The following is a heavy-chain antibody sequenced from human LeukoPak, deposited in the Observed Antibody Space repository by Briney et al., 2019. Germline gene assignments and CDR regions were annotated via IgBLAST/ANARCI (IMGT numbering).Heavy chain of an antibody. V-gene: IGHV3-30*02. CDR1: GFIFSSYG. CDR3: AKDFEYYDFWSGSFFDY. CDR2: IRYDGSNK. Sequence: GGSLRLSCAASGFIFSSYGMHWVRQAPGKGLEWVAFIRYDGSNKYYADSVKGRFTISRDNSKNTLYLQMNSLRAEDTAVYYCAKDFEYYDFWSGSFFDYWGQGTLVTVSS. J-gene: IGHJ4*02. D-gene: IGHD3-3*01.